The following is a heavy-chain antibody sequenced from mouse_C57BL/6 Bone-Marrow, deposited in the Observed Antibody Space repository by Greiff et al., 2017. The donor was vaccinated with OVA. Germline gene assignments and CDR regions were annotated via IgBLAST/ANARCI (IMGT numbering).Heavy chain of an antibody. CDR1: GYTFTSYT. J-gene: IGHJ3*01. CDR2: INPSSGYT. Sequence: VQRVESGAELARPGASVKMSCKASGYTFTSYTMHWVKQRPGQGLEWIGYINPSSGYTKYNQKFKVKATLTADKSSSTAYMQLSSLTSEDSAVYYCAREDGNWFAYWGQGTLVTVSA. D-gene: IGHD2-1*01. V-gene: IGHV1-4*01. CDR3: AREDGNWFAY.